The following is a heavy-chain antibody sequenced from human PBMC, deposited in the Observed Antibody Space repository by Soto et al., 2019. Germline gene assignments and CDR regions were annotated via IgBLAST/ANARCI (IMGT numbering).Heavy chain of an antibody. Sequence: QVQLQESGPGLVKPSETLSLTCTVSSGSISSYYWCWIRHPPGRGLEWLGYIYYNGSTNYNPSLNRGVTISVDTSNNQSSLTLSSGTAADTAVYFCARRAGQRYFGLWGRGTLVTVAS. CDR3: ARRAGQRYFGL. V-gene: IGHV4-59*08. D-gene: IGHD6-19*01. J-gene: IGHJ2*01. CDR1: SGSISSYY. CDR2: IYYNGST.